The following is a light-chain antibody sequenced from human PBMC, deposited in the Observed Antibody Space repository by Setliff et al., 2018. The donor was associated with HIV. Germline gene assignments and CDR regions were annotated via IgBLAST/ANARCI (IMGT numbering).Light chain of an antibody. CDR1: NIGSKS. CDR2: DDN. Sequence: ELTQPPSVSVAPGKTAGITCGGNNIGSKSVHWYQQKPGQAPVLVVYDDNDRPSGIPERFSGSNSGNTATLTISRVEAGDEADYYCQVWDSSSDHHVFGTGTKVTVL. CDR3: QVWDSSSDHHV. V-gene: IGLV3-21*03. J-gene: IGLJ1*01.